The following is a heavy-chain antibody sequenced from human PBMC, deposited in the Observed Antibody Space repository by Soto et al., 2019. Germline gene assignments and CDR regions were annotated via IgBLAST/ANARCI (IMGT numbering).Heavy chain of an antibody. CDR1: GGSFSGYY. J-gene: IGHJ6*03. D-gene: IGHD3-10*01. CDR2: INHSGST. CDR3: ARENTLVRGDRAAYMDV. V-gene: IGHV4-34*01. Sequence: QVQLQQWGAGLLKPSETLSLTCAVYGGSFSGYYWSWIRQPPGKGLEGIGEINHSGSTNYNLSLKSRVTISVDTSKNQFSLKLSSVTAADTAVYYCARENTLVRGDRAAYMDVWGKGTTVTVSS.